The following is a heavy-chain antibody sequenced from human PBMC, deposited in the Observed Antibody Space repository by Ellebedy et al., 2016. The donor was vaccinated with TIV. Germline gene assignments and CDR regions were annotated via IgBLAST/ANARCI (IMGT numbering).Heavy chain of an antibody. Sequence: GSLRLSXTVSGGSTSSSSYNWGWIRQPPGKGLEWFGNIYYGGNTYYNPSLKSRVTISVDTSRNQFSLKLSSVTAADTAVYYCARAEGIAVAGAGWGQGTLVTVSS. V-gene: IGHV4-39*07. CDR2: IYYGGNT. D-gene: IGHD6-19*01. J-gene: IGHJ4*02. CDR3: ARAEGIAVAGAG. CDR1: GGSTSSSSYN.